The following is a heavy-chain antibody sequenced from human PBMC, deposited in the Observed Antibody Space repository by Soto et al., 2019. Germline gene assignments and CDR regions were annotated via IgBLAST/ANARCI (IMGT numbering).Heavy chain of an antibody. V-gene: IGHV3-11*05. CDR3: GGGGGSYLPDY. J-gene: IGHJ4*02. D-gene: IGHD1-26*01. CDR1: GFTFSDYY. CDR2: ISRSSSYT. Sequence: QVQLVESGGGLVKPGGSLRLSCAASGFTFSDYYMSWIRQAPGKGLEWVSYISRSSSYTNYADSVNGRFTISRDNAKNPLYLQMNSRRADDRAVYYCGGGGGSYLPDYWGQGTLVTVSS.